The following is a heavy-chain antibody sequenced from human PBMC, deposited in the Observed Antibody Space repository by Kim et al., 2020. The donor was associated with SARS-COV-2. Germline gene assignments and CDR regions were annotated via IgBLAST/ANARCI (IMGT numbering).Heavy chain of an antibody. CDR3: ARELSGHRNFDL. V-gene: IGHV3-23*01. J-gene: IGHJ2*01. CDR1: GFTFSSSV. D-gene: IGHD1-26*01. CDR2: ISTSGGTT. Sequence: GGSLRLSCAASGFTFSSSVMDWVRQAPGKGLEWISVISTSGGTTYYADSVKGRFTISRDNSKNTLYLQMDSLRVEDTALYYCARELSGHRNFDLWARGTL.